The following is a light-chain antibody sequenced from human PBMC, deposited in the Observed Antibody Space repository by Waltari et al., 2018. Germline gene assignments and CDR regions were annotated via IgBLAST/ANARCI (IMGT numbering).Light chain of an antibody. CDR3: HQRHKLPFA. V-gene: IGKV3-11*01. J-gene: IGKJ3*01. Sequence: EIALTQFPATLSLSPGERATLSCRASQSVDNYLLWYQQRRGQTPRLVMYAASKRATGIPARFSGSGSGTVFTLTISSLEPDDFAVYYCHQRHKLPFAFGPGTKVDV. CDR1: QSVDNY. CDR2: AAS.